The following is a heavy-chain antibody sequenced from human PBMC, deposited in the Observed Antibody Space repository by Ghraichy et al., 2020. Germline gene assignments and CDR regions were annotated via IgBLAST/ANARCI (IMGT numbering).Heavy chain of an antibody. Sequence: ASVKVSCKVSGYTLTELSMHWVRPAPGKGLEWMGCFDPEDGETIYAQKFQGRVTMTEDTSTDTAYMELSSLRSEDTSVYYCATYTTVYYFDYWGQGTLVTVSS. CDR3: ATYTTVYYFDY. D-gene: IGHD4-17*01. CDR1: GYTLTELS. CDR2: FDPEDGET. V-gene: IGHV1-24*01. J-gene: IGHJ4*02.